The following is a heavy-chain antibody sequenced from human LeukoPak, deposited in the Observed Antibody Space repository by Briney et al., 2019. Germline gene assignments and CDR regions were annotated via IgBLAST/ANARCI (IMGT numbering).Heavy chain of an antibody. CDR2: IYTSGST. Sequence: WIGRIYTSGSTNYNPSLKSRVTMSVDTSKNQFSLKLSSVTAADTAVYYCARLFWSGPNGDYWGQGTLVTVSS. CDR3: ARLFWSGPNGDY. J-gene: IGHJ4*02. V-gene: IGHV4-4*07. D-gene: IGHD3-3*01.